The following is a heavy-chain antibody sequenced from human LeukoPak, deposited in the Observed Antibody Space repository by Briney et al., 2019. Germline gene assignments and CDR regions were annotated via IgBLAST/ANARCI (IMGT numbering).Heavy chain of an antibody. Sequence: GGSQRLSCAASGFTFSTYWIHWVRQAPGKGLMWVSVISGDGSNTRYADSVKGRFTISRDNAKNTLYLQMNSLRAEDTAVYYCARDISLRMDAWGQGTTVTVSS. CDR3: ARDISLRMDA. V-gene: IGHV3-74*01. CDR1: GFTFSTYW. CDR2: ISGDGSNT. J-gene: IGHJ6*01.